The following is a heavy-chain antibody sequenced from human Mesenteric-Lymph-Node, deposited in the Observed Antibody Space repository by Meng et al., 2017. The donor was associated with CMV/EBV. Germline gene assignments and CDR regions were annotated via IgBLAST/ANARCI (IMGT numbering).Heavy chain of an antibody. CDR2: IYHGGNT. V-gene: IGHV4-4*02. Sequence: CAVSGGSISSFTWWSWVRQSPGKGLEWIGEIYHGGNTNYNPSLKSRVTMSVAKSKNQFSLNLSSVTAADTAVYYCSRRLSVISPFDYWGQGTLVTVSS. CDR1: GGSISSFTW. D-gene: IGHD2-21*01. CDR3: SRRLSVISPFDY. J-gene: IGHJ4*02.